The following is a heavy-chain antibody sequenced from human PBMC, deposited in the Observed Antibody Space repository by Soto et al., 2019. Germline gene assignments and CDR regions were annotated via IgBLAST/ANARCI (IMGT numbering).Heavy chain of an antibody. CDR3: AKHTTFRFYGMDV. J-gene: IGHJ6*02. CDR2: IYPGDSDI. D-gene: IGHD1-1*01. Sequence: LVESLKISCKGSGYIFISFWIGCVRQMPVKVLELIGIIYPGDSDIRYSPSFEGQVTMSADRSSSTAYLQWSSLKASDTAMYYCAKHTTFRFYGMDVWGQGTTVTVSS. V-gene: IGHV5-51*01. CDR1: GYIFISFW.